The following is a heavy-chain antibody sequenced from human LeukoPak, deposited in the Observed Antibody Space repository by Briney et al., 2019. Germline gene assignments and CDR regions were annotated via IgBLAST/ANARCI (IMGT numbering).Heavy chain of an antibody. CDR2: INHSGST. CDR1: GGSFSAYS. V-gene: IGHV4-34*01. CDR3: AREGADSSSSFDY. D-gene: IGHD6-13*01. J-gene: IGHJ4*01. Sequence: SETLSLTCAVYGGSFSAYSWSWIRQPPGKGLEWIGEINHSGSTNYNPSLKSRVTISVDTSKNQFSLKLSSVTAADTAVYYCAREGADSSSSFDYWGQGTLVTVSS.